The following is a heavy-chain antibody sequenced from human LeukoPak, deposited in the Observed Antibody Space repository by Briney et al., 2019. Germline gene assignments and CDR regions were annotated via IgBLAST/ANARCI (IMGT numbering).Heavy chain of an antibody. CDR2: IIPIFGTA. CDR1: GGTFSSYA. D-gene: IGHD4-17*01. J-gene: IGHJ6*02. CDR3: ARDRDYGRTPSGV. V-gene: IGHV1-69*13. Sequence: ASVKVSCKASGGTFSSYAISWVRQAPGQGLEWMGGIIPIFGTANYAQKFQGRVTITADESTSAAYMELSSLRSEATAVYYCARDRDYGRTPSGVWGQGTTVTVSS.